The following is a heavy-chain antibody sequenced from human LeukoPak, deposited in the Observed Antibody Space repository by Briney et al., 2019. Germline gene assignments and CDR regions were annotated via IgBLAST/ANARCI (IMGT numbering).Heavy chain of an antibody. CDR3: AKGGYSSTWRFDY. Sequence: GGSLRLSCADYGFTFTNYPMSWVRQAPGKGPEWVSSISTRGEGTYYADSVKGRFTSSSENSRNTLFVQMNSLRGEDTAVYYCAKGGYSSTWRFDYWGQGTLVTVSS. D-gene: IGHD6-13*01. CDR1: GFTFTNYP. CDR2: ISTRGEGT. J-gene: IGHJ4*02. V-gene: IGHV3-23*01.